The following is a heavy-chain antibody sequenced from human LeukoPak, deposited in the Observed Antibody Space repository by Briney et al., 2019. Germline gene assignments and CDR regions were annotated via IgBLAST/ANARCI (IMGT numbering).Heavy chain of an antibody. CDR1: GDSVSSNSAA. J-gene: IGHJ5*02. V-gene: IGHV6-1*01. CDR2: TYYRSKWYN. D-gene: IGHD2-15*01. Sequence: SQTLSLTCAISGDSVSSNSAAWNWIRQSPSRGLEWLGRTYYRSKWYNDYAVSVKSRITINPDTSKNQFSLQLNSVTPEDTAVYYCARDVFAYCSGGSCYSNNWFDPWGQGTLVTASS. CDR3: ARDVFAYCSGGSCYSNNWFDP.